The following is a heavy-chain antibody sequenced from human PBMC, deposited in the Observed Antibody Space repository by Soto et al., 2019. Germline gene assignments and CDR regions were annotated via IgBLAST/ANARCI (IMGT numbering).Heavy chain of an antibody. CDR3: AGCPTESYYYYGMDG. V-gene: IGHV1-69*13. Sequence: ASVKVSCKASGGTFSSYAISWVRQAPGQGLEWMGGIIPIFGTANYAQKFQGRVTITADESTSTAYMELSSLRSEDTAVYYCAGCPTESYYYYGMDGWGQGTTVTVSS. CDR2: IIPIFGTA. J-gene: IGHJ6*02. CDR1: GGTFSSYA. D-gene: IGHD4-4*01.